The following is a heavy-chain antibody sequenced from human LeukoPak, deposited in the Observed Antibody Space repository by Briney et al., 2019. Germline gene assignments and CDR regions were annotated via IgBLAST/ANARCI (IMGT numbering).Heavy chain of an antibody. CDR2: IKHDGSEK. D-gene: IGHD3-3*01. CDR1: GFIFTNYF. Sequence: GGSLRLSCAASGFIFTNYFMSWVRQAPGKGLEWVASIKHDGSEKYYVDSVRGRFTISRDNTKNSLYLQMSSLRAEDTAVYSCATDRGWRTSGYYLYYFEYWGQGTLVTFSS. J-gene: IGHJ4*02. CDR3: ATDRGWRTSGYYLYYFEY. V-gene: IGHV3-7*01.